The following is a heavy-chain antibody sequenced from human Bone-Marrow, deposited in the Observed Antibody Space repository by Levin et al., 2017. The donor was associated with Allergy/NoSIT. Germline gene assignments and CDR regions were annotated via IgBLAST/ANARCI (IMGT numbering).Heavy chain of an antibody. CDR1: GYSFTTYG. D-gene: IGHD5-18*01. V-gene: IGHV1-18*01. CDR2: ISAHNGNT. J-gene: IGHJ4*02. CDR3: AREGVVDTNFDY. Sequence: VASVKVSCKASGYSFTTYGISWVRQAPGQGLEWMGWISAHNGNTNYAQKLQGRVTMTTDTSTSTVYMELRSLRSDDTAVYYCAREGVVDTNFDYWGQGTLVTVSS.